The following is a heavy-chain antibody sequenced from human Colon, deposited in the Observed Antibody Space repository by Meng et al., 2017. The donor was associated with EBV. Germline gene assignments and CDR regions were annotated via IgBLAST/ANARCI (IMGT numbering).Heavy chain of an antibody. CDR3: ARGGYYSFDY. D-gene: IGHD5-18*01. CDR1: GGSIRSVYW. V-gene: IGHV4-4*02. CDR2: IYHSGST. Sequence: VQLQESGPGLGKPSETLSLTCAVSGGSIRSVYWLTWVRQSPGKGLEWIGEIYHSGSTNYNPSLKSRVTISVDKSKNQFSLKLTSVTAADTAVYYCARGGYYSFDYWGQRTLVTVSS. J-gene: IGHJ4*02.